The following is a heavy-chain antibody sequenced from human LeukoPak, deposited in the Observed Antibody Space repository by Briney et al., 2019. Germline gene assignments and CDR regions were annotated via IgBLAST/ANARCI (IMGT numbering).Heavy chain of an antibody. V-gene: IGHV1-2*02. J-gene: IGHJ5*02. Sequence: GSSVKVSCKASGGTFSSYAISWVRQAPGQGLEWMGWINPNSGGTNYAQKFQGRVTMTRDTSISTAYMELSRLRSDDTAVYYCARRGSSGYLPWGQGTLVTVSS. CDR2: INPNSGGT. CDR1: GGTFSSYA. CDR3: ARRGSSGYLP. D-gene: IGHD3-22*01.